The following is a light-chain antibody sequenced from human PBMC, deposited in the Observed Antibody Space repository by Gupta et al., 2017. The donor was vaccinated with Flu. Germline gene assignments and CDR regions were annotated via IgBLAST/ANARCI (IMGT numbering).Light chain of an antibody. V-gene: IGKV1-39*01. Sequence: SLSSLFGSVGDSVTLTCRAGQTVNNYVRWYRKRPGKAPVLLCYSASVLNGVVPTWCSSRGSGTFFVLVIRGVRHEYAATYCCQQGNSPRAFGEGTKVEIK. J-gene: IGKJ4*02. CDR2: SAS. CDR1: QTVNNY. CDR3: QQGNSPRA.